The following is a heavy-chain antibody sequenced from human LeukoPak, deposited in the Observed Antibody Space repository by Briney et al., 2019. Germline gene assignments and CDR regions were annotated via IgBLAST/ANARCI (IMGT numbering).Heavy chain of an antibody. Sequence: SQTLSLTCTVSGGSISSGGYYWSWIRQHPGKGLEWIGYIYYSGSTYYNPSLKSRVTISVDPSKNQFSLKLSSVTAADTAVYYCAREDSSTSFRFDPWGQGTLVTVSS. D-gene: IGHD6-13*01. CDR2: IYYSGST. V-gene: IGHV4-31*03. J-gene: IGHJ5*02. CDR3: AREDSSTSFRFDP. CDR1: GGSISSGGYY.